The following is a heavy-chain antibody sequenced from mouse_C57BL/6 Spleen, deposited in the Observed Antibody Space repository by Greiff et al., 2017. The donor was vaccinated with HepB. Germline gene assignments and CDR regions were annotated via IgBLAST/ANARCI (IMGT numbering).Heavy chain of an antibody. J-gene: IGHJ1*03. CDR1: GYSFTGYY. V-gene: IGHV1-42*01. Sequence: LVESGPELVKPGASVKISCKASGYSFTGYYMNWVKQSPEKSLEWIGEINPSTGGTTYNQKFKAKATLTVDKSSSTAYMQLKSLTSEDSAVYYCAREDGNYWYFDVWGTGTTVTVSS. CDR3: AREDGNYWYFDV. CDR2: INPSTGGT. D-gene: IGHD2-1*01.